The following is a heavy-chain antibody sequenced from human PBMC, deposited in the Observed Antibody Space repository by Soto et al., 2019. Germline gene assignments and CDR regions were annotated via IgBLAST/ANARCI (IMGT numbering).Heavy chain of an antibody. V-gene: IGHV4-30-2*01. D-gene: IGHD3-10*01. CDR3: ARGRVQGYGWGGFDY. CDR1: GGSISSGGSS. Sequence: QLQLQESGSGLVKPSQTLSLTCAVSGGSISSGGSSWSWLRQPPGKGLEWIGSIYHSGSTYYNPSVKGRLTISVDRSKNQFSLKRSSVTAEDTSVYYCARGRVQGYGWGGFDYWGQGTLVTVSS. J-gene: IGHJ4*02. CDR2: IYHSGST.